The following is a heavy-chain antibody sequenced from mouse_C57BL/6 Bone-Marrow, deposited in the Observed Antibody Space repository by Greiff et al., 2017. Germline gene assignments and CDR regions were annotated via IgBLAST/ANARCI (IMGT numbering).Heavy chain of an antibody. D-gene: IGHD2-3*01. Sequence: EVQLQQSGAELVRPGASVKLSCTASGFNINDDYMHWVKQRPEQGLEWIGWIDPENGDTEYASKFQGKATITADTSSNTAYLQLSSLTSEDTAVYYCTTRDVYPRYFDVWGTGTTVTVSS. CDR2: IDPENGDT. V-gene: IGHV14-4*01. J-gene: IGHJ1*03. CDR1: GFNINDDY. CDR3: TTRDVYPRYFDV.